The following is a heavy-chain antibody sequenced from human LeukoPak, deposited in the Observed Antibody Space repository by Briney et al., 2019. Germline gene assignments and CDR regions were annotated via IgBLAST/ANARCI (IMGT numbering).Heavy chain of an antibody. V-gene: IGHV3-23*01. J-gene: IGHJ4*02. CDR2: ISGSGGST. CDR3: AKAGAAAGGGPYY. CDR1: GFTFSSYA. D-gene: IGHD6-13*01. Sequence: GGSLRLSCAASGFTFSSYAMSWVRQAPGKGLEWVSAISGSGGSTYYADSVEGRFTISRDNSKNTLYLQMNSLRAEDTAVYYCAKAGAAAGGGPYYWGQGTLVTVSS.